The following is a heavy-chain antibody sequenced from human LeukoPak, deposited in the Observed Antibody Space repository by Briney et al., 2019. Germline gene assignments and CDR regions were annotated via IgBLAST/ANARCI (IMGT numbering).Heavy chain of an antibody. D-gene: IGHD3-10*01. V-gene: IGHV3-48*03. CDR3: VRDFGSYYFDY. Sequence: GGSLRLSCVASGFTFSTYEMNWVRQAPGKGLEWVSYISTSGSTIYYADSVRGRFTISRDNAKNSLYLLMNNLRAEDTAVYFCVRDFGSYYFDYWGQGTLVTVSS. CDR1: GFTFSTYE. J-gene: IGHJ4*02. CDR2: ISTSGSTI.